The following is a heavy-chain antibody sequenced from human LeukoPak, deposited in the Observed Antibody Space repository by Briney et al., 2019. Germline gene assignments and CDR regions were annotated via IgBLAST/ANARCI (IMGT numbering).Heavy chain of an antibody. CDR2: IYYSGST. D-gene: IGHD6-6*01. J-gene: IGHJ4*02. CDR1: GGSISSYY. CDR3: ARVVASSSSYYFDY. Sequence: PSETLSLTCTVSGGSISSYYWSWIRQPPGKGLEWIGYIYYSGSTNYNPSLKSRVTISVDTSKNQFSLKLSSVTAADTAVYYCARVVASSSSYYFDYWGQGTLVTVSS. V-gene: IGHV4-59*01.